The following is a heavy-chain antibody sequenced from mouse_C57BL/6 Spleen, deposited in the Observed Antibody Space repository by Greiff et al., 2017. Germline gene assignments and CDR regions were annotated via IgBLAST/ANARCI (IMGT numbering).Heavy chain of an antibody. CDR3: TRDKPGGYGSSFAWFAY. CDR1: GFTFSSYA. J-gene: IGHJ3*01. Sequence: EVLLVESGEGLVKPGGSLKLSCAASGFTFSSYAMSWVRLTPEQRLEWVAYISSGGDYIYYADTVKGRFTISRGNATNTLYLQMSSLKSEDTAMYYCTRDKPGGYGSSFAWFAYWGQGTLVTVSA. D-gene: IGHD1-1*01. CDR2: ISSGGDYI. V-gene: IGHV5-9-1*02.